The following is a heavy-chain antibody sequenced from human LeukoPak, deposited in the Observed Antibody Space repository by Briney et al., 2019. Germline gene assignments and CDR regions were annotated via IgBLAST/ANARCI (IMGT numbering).Heavy chain of an antibody. CDR1: GGSFSGYY. CDR3: ARGVRRRPNWFDP. D-gene: IGHD2-8*01. J-gene: IGHJ5*02. V-gene: IGHV4-34*01. CDR2: INHSGST. Sequence: SETLSLTCAVYGGSFSGYYWSWIRQPPGKGLEWIGEINHSGSTNYNPSLKSRVTISVDTPKNQFSLKLSSVTAADTAVYYCARGVRRRPNWFDPWGQGTLVTVSS.